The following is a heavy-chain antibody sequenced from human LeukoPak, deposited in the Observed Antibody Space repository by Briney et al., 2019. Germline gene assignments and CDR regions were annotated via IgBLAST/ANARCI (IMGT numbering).Heavy chain of an antibody. V-gene: IGHV1-18*01. Sequence: ASVKVSCKASGYTFTSYGISWVRQAPGQGLEWMGWISAYNGNTNYAQKLQGRVTMTTDTSTSTAYMELRSLRSDDTAVYYCARDHRGSGWSHYFDYWGQGTLVTVSS. CDR3: ARDHRGSGWSHYFDY. J-gene: IGHJ4*02. CDR1: GYTFTSYG. D-gene: IGHD6-19*01. CDR2: ISAYNGNT.